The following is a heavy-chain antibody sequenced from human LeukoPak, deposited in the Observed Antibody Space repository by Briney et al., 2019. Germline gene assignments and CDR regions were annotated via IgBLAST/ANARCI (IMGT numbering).Heavy chain of an antibody. Sequence: ASVKVSCKASGYTFTSYYMHWVRQAPGQGLEWMGIINPSGGSTSYAQKFQRRVTMTRDTSTSTVYMELSSLRSEDTAVYYCARDSRHDYRRYYYMDVWGKGTTVTVSS. CDR3: ARDSRHDYRRYYYMDV. CDR2: INPSGGST. D-gene: IGHD4-11*01. V-gene: IGHV1-46*01. CDR1: GYTFTSYY. J-gene: IGHJ6*03.